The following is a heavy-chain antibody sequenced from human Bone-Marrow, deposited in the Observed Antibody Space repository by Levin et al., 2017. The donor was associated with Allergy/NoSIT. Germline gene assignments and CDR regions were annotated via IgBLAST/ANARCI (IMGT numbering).Heavy chain of an antibody. CDR3: ARDKPYYGMDV. Sequence: PGGSLRLSCAASGFTFSSYAMHWVRQAPGKGLEWVAVISYDGSNKYYADDVKGRCTISRDNSKNTLYLQMNSLRAEDTAVYYCARDKPYYGMDVWGQGTTVTVSS. V-gene: IGHV3-30-3*01. J-gene: IGHJ6*02. CDR1: GFTFSSYA. CDR2: ISYDGSNK.